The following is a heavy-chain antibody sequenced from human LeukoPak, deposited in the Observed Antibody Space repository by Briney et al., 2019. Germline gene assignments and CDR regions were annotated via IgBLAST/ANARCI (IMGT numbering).Heavy chain of an antibody. Sequence: SETLSLTCTVSGGSISSYYWGWIRQPPGKGLEWIGYIYYSGSTNYNPSLKSRVTISVDTSKNQFSLKLSSVTAADTAVYYCARDYYDSSGYYPYNSFDPWGQGTLVTVSS. D-gene: IGHD3-22*01. CDR3: ARDYYDSSGYYPYNSFDP. J-gene: IGHJ5*02. CDR2: IYYSGST. V-gene: IGHV4-59*01. CDR1: GGSISSYY.